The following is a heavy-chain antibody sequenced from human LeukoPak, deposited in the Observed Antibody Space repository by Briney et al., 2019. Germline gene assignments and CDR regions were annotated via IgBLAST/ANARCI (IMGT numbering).Heavy chain of an antibody. CDR2: ISSSSSYT. V-gene: IGHV3-11*03. CDR1: GFTFSDYY. J-gene: IGHJ4*02. D-gene: IGHD4-17*01. CDR3: AKRGMKLGDYPYYFDY. Sequence: GGSLRLSCAASGFTFSDYYMSWIRQAPGKGLEWVSYISSSSSYTNYADSVKGRFTISRDNAKNSLYLQMNSLRAEDTAVYYCAKRGMKLGDYPYYFDYWGQGTLVTVSS.